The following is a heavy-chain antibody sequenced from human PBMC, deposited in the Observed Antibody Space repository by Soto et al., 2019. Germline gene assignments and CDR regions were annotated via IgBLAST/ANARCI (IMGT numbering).Heavy chain of an antibody. D-gene: IGHD5-12*01. Sequence: QVQLQESGPGLVKPSQTLSLTCTVSGGSINSGGYYWNWIRQHPGRGLEWMGYIYYPGSTYYNPSLKSRITCSIDTSRNQFSLKVNSVTAAYTAVYYCARATPSVATLGYGMDVWGQGTTVVVSS. CDR3: ARATPSVATLGYGMDV. J-gene: IGHJ6*02. V-gene: IGHV4-31*03. CDR2: IYYPGST. CDR1: GGSINSGGYY.